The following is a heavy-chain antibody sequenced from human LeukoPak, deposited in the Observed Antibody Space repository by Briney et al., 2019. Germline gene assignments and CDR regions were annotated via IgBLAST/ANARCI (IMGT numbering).Heavy chain of an antibody. CDR1: GFTVNNNY. V-gene: IGHV3-53*01. CDR2: IYSGGRT. D-gene: IGHD6-13*01. Sequence: PGRSLRLSCAASGFTVNNNYMSWVRQAPGKGLEWVSVIYSGGRTYYADSVKGRFTTSRDNSKNTLYLQMNSLRAEDTAVYYCARDDIAAGGTTDLWGQGTLVTVSS. CDR3: ARDDIAAGGTTDL. J-gene: IGHJ5*02.